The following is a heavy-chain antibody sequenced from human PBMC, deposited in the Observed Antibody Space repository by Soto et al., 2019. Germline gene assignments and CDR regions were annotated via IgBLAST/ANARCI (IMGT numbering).Heavy chain of an antibody. Sequence: PGGSLRLSCAASGFTFSSYSMNWVRQAPGKGLEWVSSISSSSSYIYYANSVKGRFTISRDSSKNTLYLQMNSLRAEDTGVYYCARDLDSTSHYGMDVWGQGTMVTSP. D-gene: IGHD3-16*01. CDR2: ISSSSSYI. J-gene: IGHJ6*02. V-gene: IGHV3-21*01. CDR3: ARDLDSTSHYGMDV. CDR1: GFTFSSYS.